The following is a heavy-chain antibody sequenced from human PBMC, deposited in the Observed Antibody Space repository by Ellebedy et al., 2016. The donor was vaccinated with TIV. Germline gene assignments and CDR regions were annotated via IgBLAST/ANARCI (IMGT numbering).Heavy chain of an antibody. CDR3: ATSVRAEHIYDTKGYYYFGN. Sequence: AASVKVSCKASGYTFTRYGISWVRHAPGQGLQWMGWISAYNGDTHYAQKFQGRVSLTTDTTTITAYMELRSMSSDDTAVYYCATSVRAEHIYDTKGYYYFGNWGQGTLVTVSS. D-gene: IGHD3-22*01. CDR2: ISAYNGDT. V-gene: IGHV1-18*01. J-gene: IGHJ4*02. CDR1: GYTFTRYG.